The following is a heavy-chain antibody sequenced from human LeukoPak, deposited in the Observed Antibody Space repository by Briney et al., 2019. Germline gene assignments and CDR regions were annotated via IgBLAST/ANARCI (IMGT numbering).Heavy chain of an antibody. J-gene: IGHJ4*02. CDR3: ARGTYYYDY. CDR1: GGSISSHY. V-gene: IGHV4-59*11. Sequence: SVTLSLTCTVSGGSISSHYWSWIPQSPGKGLEWIGYSYYSGTTNYNSSLRSRVTISVDTSKNQFSLKLSSVTAADTAVYYCARGTYYYDYWGQGTLVTVSS. CDR2: SYYSGTT.